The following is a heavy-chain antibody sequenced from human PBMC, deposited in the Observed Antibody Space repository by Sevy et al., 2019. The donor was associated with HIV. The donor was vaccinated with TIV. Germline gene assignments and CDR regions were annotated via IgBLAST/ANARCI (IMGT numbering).Heavy chain of an antibody. CDR1: GSTFSSYW. CDR3: ARGAAAGTFDY. J-gene: IGHJ4*02. D-gene: IGHD6-13*01. CDR2: VNSDGSST. V-gene: IGHV3-74*01. Sequence: GSLRLSCAASGSTFSSYWMHWVRQAPGKGLVWVSRVNSDGSSTSYADSVKGRFTISRDNAKNTLYLQMNSLRAEDTAVYYCARGAAAGTFDYWGQGTLVTVSS.